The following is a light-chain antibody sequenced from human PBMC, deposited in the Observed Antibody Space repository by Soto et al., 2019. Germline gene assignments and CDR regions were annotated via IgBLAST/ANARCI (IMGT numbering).Light chain of an antibody. CDR3: SLYTSSSTLYV. CDR2: EVN. CDR1: SSDGGGYTY. V-gene: IGLV2-14*01. J-gene: IGLJ1*01. Sequence: QSVLTQPASVSGSPRQSITISCTGASSDGGGYTYVSWYQQHPGKAPKLMIYEVNNRPSGVSHRFSGSKSGNTASLTISGLQAEDEADYYCSLYTSSSTLYVFGTGTKLTVL.